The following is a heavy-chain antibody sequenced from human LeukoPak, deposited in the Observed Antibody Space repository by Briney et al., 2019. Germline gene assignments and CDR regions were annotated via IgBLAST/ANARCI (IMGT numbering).Heavy chain of an antibody. J-gene: IGHJ5*02. D-gene: IGHD3-3*01. CDR3: ARVPTAYDFWSGSLPYNWFDP. CDR1: GYTFTSYY. Sequence: ASVKVSCKASGYTFTSYYMHWVRQAPGQGLEWMGIINPSGGSTSYAQKFQGRVTMTRDTSTGTVYMELSSLRSEDTAVYYCARVPTAYDFWSGSLPYNWFDPWGQGTLVTVSS. V-gene: IGHV1-46*01. CDR2: INPSGGST.